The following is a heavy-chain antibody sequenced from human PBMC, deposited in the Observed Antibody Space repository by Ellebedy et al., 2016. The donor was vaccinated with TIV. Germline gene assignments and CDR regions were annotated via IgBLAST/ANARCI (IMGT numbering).Heavy chain of an antibody. D-gene: IGHD3-10*01. J-gene: IGHJ4*02. V-gene: IGHV3-66*01. CDR2: IYSGGST. CDR1: GFTFTSYA. Sequence: PGGSLRLSCAPSGFTFTSYAMCWVRQAPRKRLEWDSVIYSGGSTYYADAVKGRFTISRDNSKNTLYLQMNSLRAEDTAVYYCARDELLWFGEPRYYFYYWGQGTLVTVSS. CDR3: ARDELLWFGEPRYYFYY.